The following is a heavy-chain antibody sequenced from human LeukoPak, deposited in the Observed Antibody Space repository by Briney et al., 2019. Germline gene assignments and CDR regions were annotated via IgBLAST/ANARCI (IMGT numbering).Heavy chain of an antibody. CDR1: GYTFINYA. CDR2: INAGSGNT. Sequence: GASVKVSRKASGYTFINYAIHWVRQAPGQGLEWMGWINAGSGNTKYSQTFQDRVTITRDTSASTAYMELRSLRSEDTAVYYCARASVSSSFVYWESAYFDYWGQGTLVTVSS. D-gene: IGHD6-6*01. CDR3: ARASVSSSFVYWESAYFDY. J-gene: IGHJ4*02. V-gene: IGHV1-3*01.